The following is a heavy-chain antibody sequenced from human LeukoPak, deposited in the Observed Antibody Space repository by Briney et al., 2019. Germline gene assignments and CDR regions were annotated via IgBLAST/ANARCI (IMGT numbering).Heavy chain of an antibody. CDR2: ISGSGSTI. J-gene: IGHJ4*02. V-gene: IGHV3-48*03. D-gene: IGHD2-15*01. CDR1: GFTFSSYE. Sequence: GGSLRLSCAASGFTFSSYEMNWVRQAPGKGLEWVSYISGSGSTIYYADSVKGRFTISRDNAKNSLYLQMNSLRAEDTAVYYCARWDCSGGSCSGIDYWGQGTLVTVSS. CDR3: ARWDCSGGSCSGIDY.